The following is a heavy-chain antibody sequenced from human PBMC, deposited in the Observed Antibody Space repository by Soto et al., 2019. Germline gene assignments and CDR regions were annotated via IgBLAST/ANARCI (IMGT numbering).Heavy chain of an antibody. J-gene: IGHJ4*02. CDR1: GYTFTSYY. CDR2: INPSGGST. V-gene: IGHV1-46*03. Sequence: QVQLVQSGAEVKKPGASVKVSCKASGYTFTSYYMHWVRQAPGQGLEWMGIINPSGGSTSYAQKFQGRVTMTRDTSTSTVYMELISLRSEDTAVYYCARVGPPTGFDYWGQGTLVTVSS. D-gene: IGHD4-17*01. CDR3: ARVGPPTGFDY.